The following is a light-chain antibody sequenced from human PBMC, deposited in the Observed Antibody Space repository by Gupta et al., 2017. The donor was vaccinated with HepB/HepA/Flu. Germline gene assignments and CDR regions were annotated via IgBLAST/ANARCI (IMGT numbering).Light chain of an antibody. Sequence: DIVMTQSQLSLPVTPGEPASISCRSSQSLLHSNGHNSLDWYLQKPGQSPQILIHLGSNRASGVPDRFSGRGSGTDFTLKISRAEAEDVGVYYCMQSLQTPYTFGQGTKLEIK. V-gene: IGKV2-28*01. J-gene: IGKJ2*01. CDR2: LGS. CDR1: QSLLHSNGHNS. CDR3: MQSLQTPYT.